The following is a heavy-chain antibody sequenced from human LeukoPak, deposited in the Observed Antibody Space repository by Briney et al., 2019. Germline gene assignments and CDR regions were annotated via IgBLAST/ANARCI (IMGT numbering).Heavy chain of an antibody. CDR2: IYYSGST. CDR3: ARGRRVLWFGELLPHSYYMDV. CDR1: GGSISSYY. V-gene: IGHV4-59*12. Sequence: SETLSLTCTVSGGSISSYYWSWIRQAPGKGLEWIGYIYYSGSTNYNPSLKSRVTISVDTSKNQFSLKLSSVTAADTAVYYCARGRRVLWFGELLPHSYYMDVWGKGTTVTVSS. J-gene: IGHJ6*03. D-gene: IGHD3-10*01.